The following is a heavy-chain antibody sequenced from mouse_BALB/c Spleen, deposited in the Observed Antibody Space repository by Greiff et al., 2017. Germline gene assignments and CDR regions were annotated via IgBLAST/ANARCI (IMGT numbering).Heavy chain of an antibody. CDR3: ARDGVRRFAY. CDR2: ISSGSSTI. CDR1: GFTFSSFG. J-gene: IGHJ3*01. D-gene: IGHD2-14*01. Sequence: EVQGVESGGGLVQPGGSRKLSCAASGFTFSSFGMHWVRQAPEKGLEWVAYISSGSSTIYYADTVKGRFTISRDNPKNTLFLQMTSLRSEDTAMYYCARDGVRRFAYWGQGTLVTVSA. V-gene: IGHV5-17*02.